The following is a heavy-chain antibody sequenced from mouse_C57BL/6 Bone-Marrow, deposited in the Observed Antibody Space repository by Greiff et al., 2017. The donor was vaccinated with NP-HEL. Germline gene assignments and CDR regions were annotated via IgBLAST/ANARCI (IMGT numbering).Heavy chain of an antibody. CDR3: ARKLWLRQRAMDY. J-gene: IGHJ4*01. V-gene: IGHV1-66*01. CDR2: IYPGSGNT. CDR1: GYSFTSYY. D-gene: IGHD2-2*01. Sequence: QVQLQQSGPELVKPGASVKISCKASGYSFTSYYIHWVKQRPGQGLEWIGWIYPGSGNTKYNEKFKGKATLTADTSSSTAYMQLSRLTSEDSAVYYCARKLWLRQRAMDYWGQGTSVTVSS.